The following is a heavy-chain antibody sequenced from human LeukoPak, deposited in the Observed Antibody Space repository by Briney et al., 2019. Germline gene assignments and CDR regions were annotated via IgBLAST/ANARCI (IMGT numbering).Heavy chain of an antibody. Sequence: PGGSLRLSCAASGFTFSSYWMHWVRQAPGKGLVWVSRINSDGSSTSYADSVKGRFTISRDNAKNTPYLQMNSLRAEDTAVYYCARGYSSGWYGYWGQGTLVTVSS. CDR1: GFTFSSYW. V-gene: IGHV3-74*01. CDR3: ARGYSSGWYGY. J-gene: IGHJ4*02. CDR2: INSDGSST. D-gene: IGHD6-19*01.